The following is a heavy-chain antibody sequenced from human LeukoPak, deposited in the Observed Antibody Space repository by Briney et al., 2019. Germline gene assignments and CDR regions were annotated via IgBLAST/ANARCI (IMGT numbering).Heavy chain of an antibody. V-gene: IGHV4-4*09. CDR3: ARGGGGRGFPYQLLPHFDL. Sequence: SETLSLICTVSGGSISSYYWSWIRQPPGKGLEWIGYIYTSGSTNYNPSLKSRVTISVDTSKNQFSLKLSSVTAADTAVYYCARGGGGRGFPYQLLPHFDLWGRGTLVTVSS. CDR1: GGSISSYY. CDR2: IYTSGST. D-gene: IGHD2-2*01. J-gene: IGHJ2*01.